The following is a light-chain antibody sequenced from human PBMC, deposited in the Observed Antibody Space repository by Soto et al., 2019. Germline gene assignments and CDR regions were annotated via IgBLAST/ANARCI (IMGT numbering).Light chain of an antibody. CDR1: SSDGGAYNY. CDR2: EDT. J-gene: IGLJ1*01. Sequence: ALTKPPSASGSPGQAVAISCTGTSSDGGAYNYVSWYQQHPGKAPKLMLYEDTKRPSRVPHRFSASKSGNTASLTASGLQAEDEAAYYSSSYAGSSNVFGSGPKATVL. CDR3: SSYAGSSNV. V-gene: IGLV2-8*01.